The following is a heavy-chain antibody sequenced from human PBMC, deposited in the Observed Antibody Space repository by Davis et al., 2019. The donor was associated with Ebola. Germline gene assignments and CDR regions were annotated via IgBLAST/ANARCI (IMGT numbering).Heavy chain of an antibody. Sequence: AASVKVSCKASGYTFTSYGISWVRQAPGQGLEWMGWISAYNGNTNYAQKLQGRVTMTTDTSTRTAYMELSSLRSEDTAVYYCARGDYALLWFGAYGMDVWGKGTTVTVSS. J-gene: IGHJ6*04. CDR1: GYTFTSYG. CDR2: ISAYNGNT. CDR3: ARGDYALLWFGAYGMDV. V-gene: IGHV1-18*04. D-gene: IGHD3-10*01.